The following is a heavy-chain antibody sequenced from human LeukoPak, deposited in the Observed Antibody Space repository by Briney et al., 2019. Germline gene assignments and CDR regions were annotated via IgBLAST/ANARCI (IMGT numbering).Heavy chain of an antibody. CDR2: INHSGST. CDR3: AKWELAKFDP. J-gene: IGHJ5*02. V-gene: IGHV4-34*01. Sequence: SETLSLTCAVYGGSFSGYYWSWIRQPPGKGLEWIGEINHSGSTNYNPSLKSRVTISVDTSKNQFSLKLSSVTAADTAVYYCAKWELAKFDPWGQGTLVTVSS. D-gene: IGHD1-26*01. CDR1: GGSFSGYY.